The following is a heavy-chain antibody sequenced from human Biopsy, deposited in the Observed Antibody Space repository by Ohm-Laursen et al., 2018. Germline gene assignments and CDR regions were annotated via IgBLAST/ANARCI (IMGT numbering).Heavy chain of an antibody. V-gene: IGHV4-34*01. Sequence: DTLSLTWAVNGESSSGYFWNWIRQPPGKGLEWIGEINQSGSTKYNPSLKRRATLSADSSNSQFSLRLTSVTAVDTAVYYCARGSGYFKLDVWGQGTTVTVSS. D-gene: IGHD5-12*01. CDR3: ARGSGYFKLDV. CDR1: GESSSGYF. CDR2: INQSGST. J-gene: IGHJ6*02.